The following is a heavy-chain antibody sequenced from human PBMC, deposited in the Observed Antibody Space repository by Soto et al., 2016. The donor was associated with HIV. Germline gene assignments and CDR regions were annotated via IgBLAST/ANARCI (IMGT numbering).Heavy chain of an antibody. D-gene: IGHD1-7*01. CDR2: IYPGGNT. Sequence: EVQLVETGGGLIQPGGSLRLSCAASGFPVDSNFMSWVRQAPGKGLEWVSIIYPGGNTYYADSMKGRFIMSRDISKNKVFLQMDSLRVEDTALYFCAGSFFANLAHYWGQGTLVSVSS. CDR3: AGSFFANLAHY. V-gene: IGHV3-53*02. J-gene: IGHJ4*02. CDR1: GFPVDSNF.